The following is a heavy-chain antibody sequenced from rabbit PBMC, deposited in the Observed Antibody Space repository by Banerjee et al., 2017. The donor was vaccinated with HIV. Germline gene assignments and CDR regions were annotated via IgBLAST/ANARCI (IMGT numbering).Heavy chain of an antibody. CDR1: GFSFSSTYY. D-gene: IGHD4-1*01. V-gene: IGHV1S40*01. CDR2: IYTGSSGFT. CDR3: ARDLAGVIGWNFNL. J-gene: IGHJ4*01. Sequence: VESGGGLVQPGASLTLTCTASGFSFSSTYYMCWVRQAPGKGLEWIACIYTGSSGFTYYASWAKGRFTISKTSSTTVTLQMTSLTAADTATYFCARDLAGVIGWNFNLWGPGTLVTVS.